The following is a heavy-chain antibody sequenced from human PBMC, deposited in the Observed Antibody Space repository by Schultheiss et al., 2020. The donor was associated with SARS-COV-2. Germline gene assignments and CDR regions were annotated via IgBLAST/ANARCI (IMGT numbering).Heavy chain of an antibody. J-gene: IGHJ4*02. CDR2: IYHSGST. CDR3: ARSVWSSGWSYFDY. Sequence: SQTLSLTCTVSGGSISSYYWGWIRQPPGKGLEWIGSIYHSGSTYYNPSLKSRVTISVDTSKNQFSLKLTSVTAADTAVYYCARSVWSSGWSYFDYWGQGTLVTVSS. V-gene: IGHV4-38-2*02. CDR1: GGSISSYY. D-gene: IGHD6-19*01.